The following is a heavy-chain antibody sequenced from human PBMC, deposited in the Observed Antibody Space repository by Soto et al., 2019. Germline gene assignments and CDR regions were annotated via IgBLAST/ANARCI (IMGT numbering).Heavy chain of an antibody. J-gene: IGHJ4*02. Sequence: EVQLLESGGGLVQRGGSLRLSCAASGFTFSSYAMNWVRQAPGKGLEWGSVIHGSGGSTYYADSVKGRFTISRDNSKNTVDLQMNSLRAEDTAVYYCARGKDRATVTTFDYWGQGTLVTVSS. CDR1: GFTFSSYA. CDR3: ARGKDRATVTTFDY. CDR2: IHGSGGST. D-gene: IGHD4-17*01. V-gene: IGHV3-23*01.